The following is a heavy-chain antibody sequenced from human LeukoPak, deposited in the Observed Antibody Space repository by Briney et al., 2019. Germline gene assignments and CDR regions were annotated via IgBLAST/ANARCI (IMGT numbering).Heavy chain of an antibody. CDR1: GFTFSSYA. V-gene: IGHV3-23*01. Sequence: GGSLRLSCAASGFTFSSYAMSWVRQAPGKGLEWVSAISGSGGSTYYADSVKGRFTISRDNSKNTLYLQTNSLRAEDTAVYYCAKMNGSYSWIQLWYGDYWGQGTLVTVSS. CDR3: AKMNGSYSWIQLWYGDY. J-gene: IGHJ4*02. D-gene: IGHD5-18*01. CDR2: ISGSGGST.